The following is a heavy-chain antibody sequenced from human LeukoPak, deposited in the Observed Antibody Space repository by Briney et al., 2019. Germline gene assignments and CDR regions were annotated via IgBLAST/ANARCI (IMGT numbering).Heavy chain of an antibody. D-gene: IGHD2-2*01. V-gene: IGHV5-51*01. Sequence: GESLKISCKGSGYSFTSYWIGWVRQMPGKGLEWMGIIYPGDSDTRYSPSFQGQVTISADKSISTAYLQWSSLKASDTAMYYCARPYCSSTSCYAYDAFDIWGQGTMVTVSS. CDR1: GYSFTSYW. CDR2: IYPGDSDT. CDR3: ARPYCSSTSCYAYDAFDI. J-gene: IGHJ3*02.